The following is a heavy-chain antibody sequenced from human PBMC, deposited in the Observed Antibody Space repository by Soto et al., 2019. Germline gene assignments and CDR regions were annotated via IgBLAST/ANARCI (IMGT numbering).Heavy chain of an antibody. CDR3: ARDGDILTGYYVARENYGMDV. J-gene: IGHJ6*02. V-gene: IGHV4-34*01. Sequence: QVQLQQWGAGLLKPSETLSLTCAVYGGSFSGYYWSWIRQPPGKGLEWIGEINHSGSTNYNPSLKSRVTISVDTSKNQFSLKLSSVTAADTAVYYCARDGDILTGYYVARENYGMDVWGQGTTVTVSS. D-gene: IGHD3-9*01. CDR1: GGSFSGYY. CDR2: INHSGST.